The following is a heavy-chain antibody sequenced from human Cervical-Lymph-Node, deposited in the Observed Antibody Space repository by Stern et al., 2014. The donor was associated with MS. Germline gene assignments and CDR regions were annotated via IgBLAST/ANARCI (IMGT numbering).Heavy chain of an antibody. CDR1: GGTFSSYA. CDR3: ARQHGDYEYYFDY. Sequence: VQLEESGAEVKKPGSSVKVSCKASGGTFSSYAISWVRQPPGQGLEWMGGIIPIFGTANYAQKFQGRVTITADESTSTAYMELSSLRSEDTAVYYCARQHGDYEYYFDYWGQGTLVTVSS. J-gene: IGHJ4*02. CDR2: IIPIFGTA. D-gene: IGHD4-17*01. V-gene: IGHV1-69*01.